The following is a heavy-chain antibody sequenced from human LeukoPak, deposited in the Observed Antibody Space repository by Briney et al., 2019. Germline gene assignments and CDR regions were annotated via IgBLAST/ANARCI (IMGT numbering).Heavy chain of an antibody. CDR3: ARPGGDYPFYYFDY. J-gene: IGHJ4*02. CDR1: GGSISSSSYY. Sequence: SETLSLTCTVSGGSISSSSYYWGWIRQPPGKGLEWIGSIYYSGSTYYNPSLKSRVTISVDTSKNQFSLKLSSVTAADTAVYYCARPGGDYPFYYFDYWGQGTLVTVSS. V-gene: IGHV4-39*01. CDR2: IYYSGST. D-gene: IGHD4-17*01.